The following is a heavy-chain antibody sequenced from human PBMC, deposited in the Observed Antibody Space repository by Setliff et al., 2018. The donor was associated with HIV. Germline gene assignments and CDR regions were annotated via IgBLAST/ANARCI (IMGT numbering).Heavy chain of an antibody. CDR1: GFSLSTSGVG. D-gene: IGHD2-8*02. J-gene: IGHJ6*02. CDR3: VHRVVWGGLDV. CDR2: IHWNDVN. Sequence: GSGPTLVNPTQTLTLTCTFSGFSLSTSGVGVGRIRQPPGKALEWLAVIHWNDVNHYSPSLKTRLSITKDTSKNQMVLTMTNMDPVDTATYYCVHRVVWGGLDVWGQGTTVTVSS. V-gene: IGHV2-5*01.